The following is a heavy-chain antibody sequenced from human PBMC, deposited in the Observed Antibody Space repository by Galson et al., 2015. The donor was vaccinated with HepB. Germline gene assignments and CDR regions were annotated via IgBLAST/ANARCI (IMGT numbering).Heavy chain of an antibody. J-gene: IGHJ5*02. V-gene: IGHV3-21*01. CDR3: ARHRDTSVVNRYFDP. CDR1: GFTFSVYS. Sequence: SLRLSCAASGFTFSVYSMHWVRQAPGKGLEWVSFLSSASNDIYYADSVKGRFTISRNNAKNSLYLQMNSLRAEDTALYYCARHRDTSVVNRYFDPWGQGTLVTVSS. CDR2: LSSASNDI. D-gene: IGHD5-18*01.